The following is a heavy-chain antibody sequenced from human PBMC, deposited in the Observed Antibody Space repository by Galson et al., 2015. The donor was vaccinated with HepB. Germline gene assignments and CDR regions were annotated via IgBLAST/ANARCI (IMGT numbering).Heavy chain of an antibody. Sequence: SLRLSCAASGFTFSDYSMNWVRQAPGKGLEWVSYISRSSSNNIYYADSVKGRFTISRDNAKNSLYLQMSSLRDEDTAVYYCARDGAGYISGWYDSCFDYWGQGILVTVSS. CDR3: ARDGAGYISGWYDSCFDY. V-gene: IGHV3-48*02. CDR1: GFTFSDYS. D-gene: IGHD6-19*01. J-gene: IGHJ4*02. CDR2: ISRSSSNNI.